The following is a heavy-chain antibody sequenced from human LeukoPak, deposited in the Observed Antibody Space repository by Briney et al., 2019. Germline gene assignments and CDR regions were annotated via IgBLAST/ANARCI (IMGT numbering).Heavy chain of an antibody. J-gene: IGHJ6*02. Sequence: SQTLSLTCTVSGGSIRSGGYSWSWIRQHPGKGLEWIGYIYYSGSTYYNPSLKSRVTISVDTSKNQFSLKLSSVTAADTAVYYCARGPYYDFWSGQSISYYYYYGMDVWGQGTTVTVSS. CDR2: IYYSGST. CDR1: GGSIRSGGYS. D-gene: IGHD3-3*01. V-gene: IGHV4-31*03. CDR3: ARGPYYDFWSGQSISYYYYYGMDV.